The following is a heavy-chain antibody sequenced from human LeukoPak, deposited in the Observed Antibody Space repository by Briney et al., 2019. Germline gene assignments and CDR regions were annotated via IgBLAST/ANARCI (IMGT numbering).Heavy chain of an antibody. D-gene: IGHD3-22*01. CDR1: GFTFSSYA. J-gene: IGHJ4*02. CDR3: AKDLGSRITMITQDDY. Sequence: GGSLRLSCAASGFTFSSYAMSLVRQAPGKGLEWVSAISGSGGSTYYADSVKGRFTISRDNSKNTLYLQMNSLRAEDTAVYYCAKDLGSRITMITQDDYWGQGTLVTVSS. V-gene: IGHV3-23*01. CDR2: ISGSGGST.